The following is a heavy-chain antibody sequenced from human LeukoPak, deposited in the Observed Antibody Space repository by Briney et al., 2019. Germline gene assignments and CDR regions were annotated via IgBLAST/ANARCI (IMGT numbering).Heavy chain of an antibody. CDR1: GYSFTSNY. Sequence: ASVKVSCKASGYSFTSNYIHWVRQAPGQGLEWMGMIYPRDGSTSYAQKFQGRVTVTRDTSTSTVHMELSGLRSEDTAVYYCARDQEGFDYRGQGTLVTVSS. J-gene: IGHJ4*02. V-gene: IGHV1-46*01. CDR3: ARDQEGFDY. CDR2: IYPRDGST.